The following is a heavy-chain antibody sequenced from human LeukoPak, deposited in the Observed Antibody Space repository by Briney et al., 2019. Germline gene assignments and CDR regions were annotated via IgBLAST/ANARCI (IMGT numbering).Heavy chain of an antibody. J-gene: IGHJ3*02. D-gene: IGHD3-22*01. CDR2: INHSGST. CDR1: GGSFSGYY. CDR3: AKAIHYYDSSGYYYPDDAFDI. Sequence: PSETLSLTCAVYGGSFSGYYWSWIRQPPGKGLEWIGEINHSGSTNYNPSLKSRVTISVDTSKNQFSLKLSSVTAADTAVYYCAKAIHYYDSSGYYYPDDAFDIWGQGTMVTVSS. V-gene: IGHV4-34*01.